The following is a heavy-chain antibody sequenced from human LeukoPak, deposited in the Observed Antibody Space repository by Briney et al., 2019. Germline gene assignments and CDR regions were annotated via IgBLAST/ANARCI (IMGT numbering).Heavy chain of an antibody. V-gene: IGHV4-61*08. CDR1: GGSISSGDYY. Sequence: PSETLSLTCTVSGGSISSGDYYWSWIRQPPGKGLEWIGYIYYSGSTNYNPSLKSRVTISVDTSKNQFSLKLSSVTAADTAVYYCARSDYVDYYGMDVWGQGTTVTVSS. CDR3: ARSDYVDYYGMDV. CDR2: IYYSGST. D-gene: IGHD4-17*01. J-gene: IGHJ6*02.